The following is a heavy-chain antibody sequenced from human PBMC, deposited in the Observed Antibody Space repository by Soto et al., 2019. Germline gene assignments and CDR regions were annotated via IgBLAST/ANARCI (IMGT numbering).Heavy chain of an antibody. CDR3: TGITWFRGMDV. D-gene: IGHD3-10*01. J-gene: IGHJ6*02. V-gene: IGHV6-1*01. Sequence: SQTLSLTCVISGDSVSSNSAGWNWIRQSPSRGLEWLGRTYYKSKWNNDYALSVKSRITINPDTSKNQFSLHLYSVTPEDTAVYYCTGITWFRGMDVWGQATTVTLSS. CDR2: TYYKSKWNN. CDR1: GDSVSSNSAG.